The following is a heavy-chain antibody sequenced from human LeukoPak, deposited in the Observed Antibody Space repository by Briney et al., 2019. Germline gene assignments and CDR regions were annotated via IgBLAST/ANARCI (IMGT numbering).Heavy chain of an antibody. D-gene: IGHD3-10*01. CDR1: GFTFSSYW. Sequence: GGSLRLSCAASGFTFSSYWMNWVRQAPGKGLEWVANIKRDGNEKNYVDSVKGRFSISRDNAKNSLYMHMDSLRAEDRAVYYCAKEGAYPIITYDSWGQGALVTVSS. CDR3: AKEGAYPIITYDS. J-gene: IGHJ5*01. CDR2: IKRDGNEK. V-gene: IGHV3-7*01.